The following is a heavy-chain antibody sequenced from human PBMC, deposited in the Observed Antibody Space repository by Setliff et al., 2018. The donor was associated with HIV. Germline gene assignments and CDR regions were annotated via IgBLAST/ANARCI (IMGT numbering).Heavy chain of an antibody. CDR3: ARGALSLTMTKLLSFFVF. D-gene: IGHD3-22*01. J-gene: IGHJ4*02. CDR2: INHSGNT. CDR1: GGSFTGYY. Sequence: PSETLSLTCAVYGGSFTGYYWTWIRQTPGKGLEWIGEINHSGNTNYNPSLKSRPTISIDTSKKHFSLNLRSVTAADTAVYYCARGALSLTMTKLLSFFVFWGQGTLVTVSS. V-gene: IGHV4-34*01.